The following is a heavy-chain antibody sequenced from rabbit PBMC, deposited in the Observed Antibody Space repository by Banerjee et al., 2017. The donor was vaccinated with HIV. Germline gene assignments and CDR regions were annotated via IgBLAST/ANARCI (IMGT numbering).Heavy chain of an antibody. V-gene: IGHV1S47*01. CDR2: IYPDYGST. Sequence: QEQLVESGGGLVTLGGSLKLSCKASGIDFSSYGISWVRQAPGKGLEWIAYIYPDYGSTDYASWVNGRFTISLDNAQNTVFLQMTSLTAADTATYFCARDSSSGYYGGYFNLWGPGTLVTVS. CDR1: GIDFSSYG. CDR3: ARDSSSGYYGGYFNL. J-gene: IGHJ4*01. D-gene: IGHD1-1*01.